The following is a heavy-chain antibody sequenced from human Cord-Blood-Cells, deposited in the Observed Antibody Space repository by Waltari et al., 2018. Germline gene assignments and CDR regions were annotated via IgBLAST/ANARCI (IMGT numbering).Heavy chain of an antibody. D-gene: IGHD1-26*01. Sequence: QVQLQESGPGLVKPSETLSLTCTVSGGSISSSYWSWIRQPPGKGLEWIGYIYYSGSTNYNPSLKSRVTISVDTSKNQFSLKLSSVTAADTAVYYCASLRYSGSYFDYWGQGTLVTVSS. V-gene: IGHV4-59*01. CDR2: IYYSGST. CDR1: GGSISSSY. CDR3: ASLRYSGSYFDY. J-gene: IGHJ4*02.